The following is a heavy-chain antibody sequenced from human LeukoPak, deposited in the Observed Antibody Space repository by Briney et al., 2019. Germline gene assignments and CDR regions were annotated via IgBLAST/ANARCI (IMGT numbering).Heavy chain of an antibody. CDR3: ARVGKYSSGWKNFDY. J-gene: IGHJ4*02. CDR1: GFTFSSYS. D-gene: IGHD6-19*01. Sequence: GGSLRLSCAASGFTFSSYSMNWVRQAPGKGLEWVSYISSSSSTIYYADSVKGRFTISRDNAKNSLYLQMNSLRAEDTAVYYCARVGKYSSGWKNFDYWGQGTLVTVSS. CDR2: ISSSSSTI. V-gene: IGHV3-48*01.